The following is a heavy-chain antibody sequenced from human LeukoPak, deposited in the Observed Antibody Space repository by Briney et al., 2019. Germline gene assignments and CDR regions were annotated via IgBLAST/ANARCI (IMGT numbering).Heavy chain of an antibody. CDR3: ARQIAVAPFDY. V-gene: IGHV1-69*13. Sequence: GASVKVSCKASGYTFTSYAMHWVRQAPGQGLEWMGGIIPIFGTANYAQKFQGRVTITADESTSTAYMELSSLRSEDTAVYYCARQIAVAPFDYWGQGTLVTVSS. J-gene: IGHJ4*02. CDR2: IIPIFGTA. D-gene: IGHD6-19*01. CDR1: GYTFTSYA.